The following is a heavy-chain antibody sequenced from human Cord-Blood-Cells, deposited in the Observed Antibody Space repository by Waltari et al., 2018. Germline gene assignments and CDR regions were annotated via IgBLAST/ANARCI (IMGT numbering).Heavy chain of an antibody. CDR1: GYTFTGYY. CDR3: ARGAYCGGDCYAFDI. V-gene: IGHV1-2*04. CDR2: INPNSGGT. J-gene: IGHJ3*02. Sequence: QVQLVQSGAAVKKPGASVKVSCKASGYTFTGYYMHWVRQAPGQGLEWMGWINPNSGGTNYAQKFQGWVTMTRDTSISTAYMELSRLRSDDTAVYYCARGAYCGGDCYAFDIWGQGTMVTVSS. D-gene: IGHD2-21*01.